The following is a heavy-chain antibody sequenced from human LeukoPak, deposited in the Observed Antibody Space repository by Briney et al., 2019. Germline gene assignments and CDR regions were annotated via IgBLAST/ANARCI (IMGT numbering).Heavy chain of an antibody. V-gene: IGHV3-66*03. CDR1: GFTISSYY. Sequence: GSLRLSCAASGFTISSYYMAWVRQPPGKGLEWVSVIYHSGNTDYADSVKGRFTISRDNSKNTLYLQMNSLRAEDTAVYYCAKALGYDSSGYYPYCFDYWGQGTLVTVSS. D-gene: IGHD3-22*01. J-gene: IGHJ4*02. CDR2: IYHSGNT. CDR3: AKALGYDSSGYYPYCFDY.